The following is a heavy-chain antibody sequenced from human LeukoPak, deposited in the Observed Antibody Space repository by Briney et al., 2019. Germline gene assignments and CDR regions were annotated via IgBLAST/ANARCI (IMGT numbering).Heavy chain of an antibody. CDR3: ARDALKLYRSGTTFDY. V-gene: IGHV3-48*03. J-gene: IGHJ4*02. D-gene: IGHD3-10*01. CDR2: ISSGGTTI. CDR1: GFTFSTYE. Sequence: GGSLRLSCEASGFTFSTYEMNWVRQAPGKGLEWVSYISSGGTTINYADSVKGRFTISRDNAKNSLYLQMNSLRAEDTAVYYCARDALKLYRSGTTFDYWGPGTLVTVSS.